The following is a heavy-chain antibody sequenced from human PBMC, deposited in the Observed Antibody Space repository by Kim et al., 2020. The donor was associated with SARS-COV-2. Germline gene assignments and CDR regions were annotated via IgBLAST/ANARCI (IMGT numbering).Heavy chain of an antibody. CDR3: AGLLWFGELLVLPPDYYYGMAV. J-gene: IGHJ6*02. CDR2: IYYSGST. D-gene: IGHD3-10*01. CDR1: GGSISSGGYY. Sequence: SETLSLTCTVSGGSISSGGYYWSWIRQHPGKGLEWIGHIYYSGSTYYNPSLKSRVTISVDTSKNQFSLKLSSVTAADTAVYYCAGLLWFGELLVLPPDYYYGMAVWGQVTTVTVSS. V-gene: IGHV4-31*03.